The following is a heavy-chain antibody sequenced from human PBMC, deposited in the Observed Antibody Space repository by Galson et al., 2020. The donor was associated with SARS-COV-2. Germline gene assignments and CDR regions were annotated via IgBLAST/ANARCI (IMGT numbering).Heavy chain of an antibody. V-gene: IGHV4-31*03. CDR1: GGSISSCGYY. CDR2: IYYSGST. CDR3: ARVCGPRITIFGVVDYYYYMDV. J-gene: IGHJ6*03. D-gene: IGHD3-3*01. Sequence: SETLSLTCTVSGGSISSCGYYWSWIRQHPGKGLEWIGYIYYSGSTYYNPSLKSRVTISVDTSKNQFSLKLSSVTAADTAVYYCARVCGPRITIFGVVDYYYYMDVWGKGTTVTVSS.